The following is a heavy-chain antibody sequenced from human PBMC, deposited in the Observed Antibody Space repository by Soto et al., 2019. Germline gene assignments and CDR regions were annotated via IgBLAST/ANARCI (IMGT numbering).Heavy chain of an antibody. Sequence: GGSLRLSCAASGFTFSSYGMHWVRQAPGKGLEWVAVIWYDGSNKYYADSVKGRFTISRDNSKNTLYLQMNSLRAEDTAVYYCAGAAQDGPTDYWGQGTLVTVSS. CDR3: AGAAQDGPTDY. CDR2: IWYDGSNK. CDR1: GFTFSSYG. J-gene: IGHJ4*02. V-gene: IGHV3-33*01. D-gene: IGHD6-6*01.